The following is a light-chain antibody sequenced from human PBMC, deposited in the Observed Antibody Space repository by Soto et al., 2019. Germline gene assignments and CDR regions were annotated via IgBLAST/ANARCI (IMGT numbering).Light chain of an antibody. CDR1: QSISSW. CDR2: DAS. V-gene: IGKV1-5*01. J-gene: IGKJ4*01. CDR3: QQYNSYPLT. Sequence: DIQMTQSPSFLSASVGDRVTITCRASQSISSWLAWYHQKPGKAPKLLIYDASSLESGVPSRFSGSGSGTEFTLTISSLQPDDFATYYCQQYNSYPLTFGGGTKVDI.